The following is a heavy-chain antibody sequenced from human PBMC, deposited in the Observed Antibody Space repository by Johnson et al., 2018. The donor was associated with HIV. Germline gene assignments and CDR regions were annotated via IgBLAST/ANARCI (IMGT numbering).Heavy chain of an antibody. D-gene: IGHD3-22*01. Sequence: QVQLVESLGGVVQPGTSLRLSCAASGFTFSSYPMHWVRQAPGYELEWVSVIWFDGSTKYYLDFVKGRSTISRYDAKNSLALQMNSLRAEDTAVDYGVRDAVDYRDGSGRFGGAGFDIWGQGTVVTVSS. CDR3: VRDAVDYRDGSGRFGGAGFDI. CDR1: GFTFSSYP. J-gene: IGHJ3*02. CDR2: IWFDGSTK. V-gene: IGHV3-33*08.